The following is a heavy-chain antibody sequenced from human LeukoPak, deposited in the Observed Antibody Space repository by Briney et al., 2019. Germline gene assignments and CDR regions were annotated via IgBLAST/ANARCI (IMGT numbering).Heavy chain of an antibody. V-gene: IGHV4-34*01. J-gene: IGHJ6*02. Sequence: KPSETLSLTCAVYGGSFSGYYWSWIRQPPGKGLEWIGEINHSGSTNYNPSLKSRVTISVDTSKNQFSLKLSSVTAADTAMYYCATPQGTTVGYYYYYYGMDVWGQGTTVTVSS. CDR1: GGSFSGYY. CDR3: ATPQGTTVGYYYYYYGMDV. D-gene: IGHD4-23*01. CDR2: INHSGST.